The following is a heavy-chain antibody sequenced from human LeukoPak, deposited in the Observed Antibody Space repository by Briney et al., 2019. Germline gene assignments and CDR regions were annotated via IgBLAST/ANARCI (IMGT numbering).Heavy chain of an antibody. J-gene: IGHJ4*02. CDR1: GFTCSSYS. V-gene: IGHV3-21*04. Sequence: GGSLRLXCAASGFTCSSYSMNWVRRAPGKGLESVSSISSSSSYIYYADSVKGRFTISRDNSKNTLYLQMNSLRAEDTAVYYCAKDRLDYGDYYFDYWGQGTLVTVSS. CDR2: ISSSSSYI. CDR3: AKDRLDYGDYYFDY. D-gene: IGHD4-17*01.